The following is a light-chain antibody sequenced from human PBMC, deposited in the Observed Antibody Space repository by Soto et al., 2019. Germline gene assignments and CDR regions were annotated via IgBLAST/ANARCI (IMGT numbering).Light chain of an antibody. V-gene: IGKV3D-20*02. CDR3: QHRFNWPWT. CDR1: QSVSSTY. Sequence: EIVLTQYPGPLSLSPGERSTLSCMASQSVSSTYLAWYQQKPGQAPRLLIYSASSRATGIPDRFSGSGSGTDFTLTISRLEPEDFAVYYCQHRFNWPWTFGQGTKVDIK. J-gene: IGKJ1*01. CDR2: SAS.